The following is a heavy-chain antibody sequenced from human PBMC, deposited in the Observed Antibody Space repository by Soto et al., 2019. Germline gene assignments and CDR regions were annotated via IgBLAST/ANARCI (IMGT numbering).Heavy chain of an antibody. CDR1: GGSISSNAFY. J-gene: IGHJ6*02. V-gene: IGHV4-31*03. CDR2: IYYTGST. D-gene: IGHD3-10*01. CDR3: ARERAGSGNLNYGMDV. Sequence: QVQLQEAGPGLVTPSQTLSLTCTVSGGSISSNAFYWSWIRQHPGKGLEWIGYIYYTGSTYYNPSLKSRLTISVDTSKTQCDQKVTSVTAADTAVYYCARERAGSGNLNYGMDVWGQGTTVTVSS.